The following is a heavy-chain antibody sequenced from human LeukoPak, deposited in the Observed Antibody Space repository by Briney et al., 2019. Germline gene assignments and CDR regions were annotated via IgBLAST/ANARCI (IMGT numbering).Heavy chain of an antibody. J-gene: IGHJ4*02. CDR3: ARHPRSYYGSGELFPFDQ. CDR1: GGSISSSFYY. D-gene: IGHD3-10*01. Sequence: SETLSLTCTVSGGSISSSFYYWGWIRQPPGKGLEWIGSIYYSGTTYYNPSLKSRLTISVDTSKIQFSLKLSSVTAADTAVYYCARHPRSYYGSGELFPFDQWGQGTLVTVSS. V-gene: IGHV4-39*01. CDR2: IYYSGTT.